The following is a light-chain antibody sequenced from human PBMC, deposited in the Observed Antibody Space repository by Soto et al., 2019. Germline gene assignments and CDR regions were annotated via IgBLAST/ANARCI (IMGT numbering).Light chain of an antibody. CDR3: TSFTTINTLV. CDR1: SSDVVDYNY. V-gene: IGLV2-14*01. CDR2: EVT. J-gene: IGLJ1*01. Sequence: QSVLTQPASVSGSPGQSITISCTGPSSDVVDYNYVSWYQQHPGEAPRLLIHEVTSRPSGVSNRFSGSKSGNMASLTISGLQAEDEADYYCTSFTTINTLVFGDGTKVTVL.